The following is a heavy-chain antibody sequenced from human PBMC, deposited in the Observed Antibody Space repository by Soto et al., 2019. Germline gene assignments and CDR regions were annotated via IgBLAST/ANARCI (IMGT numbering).Heavy chain of an antibody. CDR1: GFTFSNYG. J-gene: IGHJ4*02. D-gene: IGHD3-10*01. V-gene: IGHV3-30*18. CDR3: AKDWGYYGSGSSYFDC. CDR2: ISYDGNNK. Sequence: GGSLRLSCAASGFTFSNYGIHWVRQAPGKGLEWVAVISYDGNNKYYADSVKGRFTISRDNSKNTLYLQMNSLRAEDTAVYYCAKDWGYYGSGSSYFDCWGQGTLVTVSS.